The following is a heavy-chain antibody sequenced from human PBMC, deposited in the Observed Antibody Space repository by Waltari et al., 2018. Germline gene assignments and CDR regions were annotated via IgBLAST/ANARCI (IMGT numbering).Heavy chain of an antibody. D-gene: IGHD6-13*01. CDR3: ARSGAAAGYDAFDI. CDR1: GGSISRYY. Sequence: QVQLQESGPGLVQPSATLSLTCTVSGGSISRYYWSWIRQPAGKGLEWIGRIYTSGSTNYNPSLKSRVTMSVDTSKNQFSLKLSSVTAADTAVYYCARSGAAAGYDAFDIWGQGTMVTVSS. J-gene: IGHJ3*02. CDR2: IYTSGST. V-gene: IGHV4-4*07.